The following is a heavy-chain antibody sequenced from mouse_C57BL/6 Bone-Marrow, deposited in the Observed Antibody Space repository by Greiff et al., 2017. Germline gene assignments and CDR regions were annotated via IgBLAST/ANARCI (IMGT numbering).Heavy chain of an antibody. J-gene: IGHJ2*01. CDR1: GYTFTSYW. D-gene: IGHD1-1*01. CDR2: IYPSDSET. Sequence: QVQLQQPGAELVRPGSSVKLSCKASGYTFTSYWMDWVKQRPGQGLEWIGNIYPSDSETHYNQKFKDKATLTVDKSSSTAYMQLSSLTSEDSAVYYCAIENYDYFDYWGQGTTLTVSS. V-gene: IGHV1-61*01. CDR3: AIENYDYFDY.